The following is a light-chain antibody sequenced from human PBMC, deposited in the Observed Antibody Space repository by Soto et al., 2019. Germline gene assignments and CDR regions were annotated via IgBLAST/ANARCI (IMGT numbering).Light chain of an antibody. J-gene: IGLJ1*01. CDR2: DVT. Sequence: QSVLTQPASVSGSPGQPITISCTGTSSDVGGYNYVSWYQRHPGKAPKLMIYDVTNRPSGVSNRFSGSKSGNTASLTISGLQAEDEADYYCSSYKSSTSFYFGTGTKVTVL. CDR3: SSYKSSTSFY. V-gene: IGLV2-14*01. CDR1: SSDVGGYNY.